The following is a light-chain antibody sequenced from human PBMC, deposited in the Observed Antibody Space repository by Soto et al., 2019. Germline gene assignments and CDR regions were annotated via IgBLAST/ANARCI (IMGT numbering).Light chain of an antibody. V-gene: IGKV3-20*01. Sequence: EIVLTQSPGTLSLSPGERATLSCRASQSVSSSYLAWYQQKPGQAPRLLIYGASSRATGIPDRFSGSGSETDFTLTISRLEREDFAVYYCQQYGSSPPVTFGQGTRLEI. CDR3: QQYGSSPPVT. CDR1: QSVSSSY. CDR2: GAS. J-gene: IGKJ5*01.